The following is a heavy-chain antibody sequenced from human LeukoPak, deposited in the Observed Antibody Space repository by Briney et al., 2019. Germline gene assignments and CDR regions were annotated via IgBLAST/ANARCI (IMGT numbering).Heavy chain of an antibody. V-gene: IGHV1-69*05. D-gene: IGHD5-24*01. Sequence: SVKVSCKASGGTFSSYAISWVQQAPGQGLEWMGGIIPIFGTANYAQKFQGRVTITTDESTSTAYMELSSLRSEDTAVYYCARESQFYNWFDPWGQGTLVTVSS. CDR2: IIPIFGTA. CDR1: GGTFSSYA. J-gene: IGHJ5*02. CDR3: ARESQFYNWFDP.